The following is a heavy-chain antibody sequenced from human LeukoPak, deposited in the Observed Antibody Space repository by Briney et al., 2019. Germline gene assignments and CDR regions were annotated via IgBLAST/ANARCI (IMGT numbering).Heavy chain of an antibody. CDR2: ISGSGGST. D-gene: IGHD3-22*01. J-gene: IGHJ4*02. CDR1: GGSIRSTN. V-gene: IGHV3-23*01. Sequence: QPSETLSLTCGVSGGSIRSTNWWSWVRQAPGKGLEWVSAISGSGGSTYYADSVKGRFTISRDNSKNTLYLQMNSLRAEDTAVYYCAKGNYDSSGPVYFDYWGQGTLVTVSS. CDR3: AKGNYDSSGPVYFDY.